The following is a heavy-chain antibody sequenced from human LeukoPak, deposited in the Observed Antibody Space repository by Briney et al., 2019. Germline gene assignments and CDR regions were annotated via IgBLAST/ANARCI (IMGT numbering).Heavy chain of an antibody. J-gene: IGHJ6*02. CDR2: IYYSGST. CDR1: GGSISSSSYY. D-gene: IGHD1-26*01. CDR3: ARSGLLANYYYYYGMDV. V-gene: IGHV4-39*07. Sequence: PSETLSLTCTVSGGSISSSSYYWGWIRQPPGKGLEWIGSIYYSGSTYYNPSLKSRVTISVDTSKNQFSLKLSSVTAADTAVYYCARSGLLANYYYYYGMDVWGQGTTVTVSS.